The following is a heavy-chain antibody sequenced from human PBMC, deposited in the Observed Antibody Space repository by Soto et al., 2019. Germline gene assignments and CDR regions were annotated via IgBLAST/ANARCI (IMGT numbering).Heavy chain of an antibody. CDR1: GGSISSSSYY. CDR2: IYYSGST. CDR3: ARQGPNEERYSSGWYGGNWFDP. J-gene: IGHJ5*02. Sequence: SETLSLTCTVSGGSISSSSYYWGWIRQPPGKGLEWIGSIYYSGSTYYNPSLKSRVTISVDTSKNQFSLKLSSVTAADTAVYYCARQGPNEERYSSGWYGGNWFDPWGQGTLVTVSS. V-gene: IGHV4-39*01. D-gene: IGHD6-19*01.